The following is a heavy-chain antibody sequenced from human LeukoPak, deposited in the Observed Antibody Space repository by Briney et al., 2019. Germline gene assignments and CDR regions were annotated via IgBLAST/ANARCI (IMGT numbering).Heavy chain of an antibody. J-gene: IGHJ6*03. CDR2: IIPIFGTA. CDR3: AIKYCSGGSCYNYYYYMDV. V-gene: IGHV1-69*05. Sequence: SVKVSCKASGGTFSSYAISWVRQAPGQGLEVMGGIIPIFGTANYAQKFQGRVTITTDESTSTAYMELSSLRSEDTAAYYCAIKYCSGGSCYNYYYYMDVWGKGTTVTVSS. CDR1: GGTFSSYA. D-gene: IGHD2-15*01.